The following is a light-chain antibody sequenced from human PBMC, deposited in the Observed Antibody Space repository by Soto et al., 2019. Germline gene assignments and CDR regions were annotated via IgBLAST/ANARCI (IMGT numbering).Light chain of an antibody. V-gene: IGKV1-6*01. Sequence: AIQMTQSPSSLSASVGDRVTITCRASQDISNDLGWYQQKPGRAPKLLIYAASNLQSGVPSRFSGSGSGTDFTLTISSLQPEDFASYYCLQDYNYPRTFGQGTKLEIK. CDR2: AAS. CDR1: QDISND. J-gene: IGKJ2*01. CDR3: LQDYNYPRT.